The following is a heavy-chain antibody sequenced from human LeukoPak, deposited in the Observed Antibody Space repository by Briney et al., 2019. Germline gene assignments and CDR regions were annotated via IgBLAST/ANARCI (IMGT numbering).Heavy chain of an antibody. D-gene: IGHD6-13*01. Sequence: SETLSLTCAVYGGSFSGYYWSWIRQPPGKGLEWIGEINHSGSTNYNPSLKSRVTISEDTSKNQFSLKLSSVTAADTAVYYCARYPGIAAAAIDPWGQGTLVTVTS. CDR3: ARYPGIAAAAIDP. J-gene: IGHJ5*02. CDR2: INHSGST. V-gene: IGHV4-34*01. CDR1: GGSFSGYY.